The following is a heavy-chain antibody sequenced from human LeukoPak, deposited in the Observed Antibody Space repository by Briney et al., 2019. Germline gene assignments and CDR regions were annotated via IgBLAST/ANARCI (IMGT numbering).Heavy chain of an antibody. V-gene: IGHV3-30*02. CDR2: IRYDGSNK. CDR1: GFTFSSYG. Sequence: GGSLRLSCAASGFTFSSYGMHWVRQAPGKGLEWVAFIRYDGSNKYYADSVKGRFTISRDNSKNTLYLQMNSLRAEDTAVYYCAKDRTYYDFWSGYYTGSLTSSHFDYWGQGTLVTVCS. J-gene: IGHJ4*02. D-gene: IGHD3-3*01. CDR3: AKDRTYYDFWSGYYTGSLTSSHFDY.